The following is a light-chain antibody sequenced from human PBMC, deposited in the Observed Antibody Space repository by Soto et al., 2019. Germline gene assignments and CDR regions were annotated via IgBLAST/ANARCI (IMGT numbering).Light chain of an antibody. CDR3: QQRGHWPS. V-gene: IGKV3-11*01. Sequence: EIVLTQSPATLSLSPGERATLSCRASQSLDNYLAWYQHKPGQAPRLLIYDASTRATDIPARFSGSGSGTDFTLTISRLEPEDFAVYYCQQRGHWPSFGGGTKVEIK. CDR2: DAS. CDR1: QSLDNY. J-gene: IGKJ4*01.